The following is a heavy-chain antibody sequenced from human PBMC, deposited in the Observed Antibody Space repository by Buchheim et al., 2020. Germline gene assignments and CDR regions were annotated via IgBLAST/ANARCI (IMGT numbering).Heavy chain of an antibody. J-gene: IGHJ4*02. CDR1: GFSLSNHW. V-gene: IGHV3-7*01. CDR3: ASWAGRDY. CDR2: INQDGSGK. Sequence: EVQLVESGGGLVQPGGSLRLSCAVSGFSLSNHWMTWVRQAPGKGLQWVANINQDGSGKFYVDAVKGRFPISRDGAKNSLSLQMNSLRAEDTAIYYCASWAGRDYWGQGT. D-gene: IGHD7-27*01.